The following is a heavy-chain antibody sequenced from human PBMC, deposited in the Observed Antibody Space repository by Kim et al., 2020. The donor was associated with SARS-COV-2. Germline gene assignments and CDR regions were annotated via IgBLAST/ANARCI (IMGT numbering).Heavy chain of an antibody. V-gene: IGHV4-59*03. CDR2: IHHTGST. J-gene: IGHJ4*02. Sequence: SETLSLTCTVSVGSIIGFYWTWIRQTPAKGLEWIGYIHHTGSTNYNPSLNRRLTMSIDPSANQFSLKLSFVIAGDTAVYYCSCATINWRGVDYCGQGTL. D-gene: IGHD3-10*01. CDR3: SCATINWRGVDY. CDR1: VGSIIGFY.